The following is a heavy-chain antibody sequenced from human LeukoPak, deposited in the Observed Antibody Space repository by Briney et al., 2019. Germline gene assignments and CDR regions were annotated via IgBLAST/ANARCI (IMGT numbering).Heavy chain of an antibody. J-gene: IGHJ4*02. D-gene: IGHD1-26*01. CDR2: IIPIFGTA. CDR1: GGIFSSYA. V-gene: IGHV1-69*05. CDR3: ARLRGSYPTRPLDY. Sequence: ASVKVSCKASGGIFSSYAISWVRQAPGQGLEWMGGIIPIFGTANYAQKFQGRVTITTDESTSTAYMELSSLRSEDTAVYYCARLRGSYPTRPLDYWGQGTLVTVSS.